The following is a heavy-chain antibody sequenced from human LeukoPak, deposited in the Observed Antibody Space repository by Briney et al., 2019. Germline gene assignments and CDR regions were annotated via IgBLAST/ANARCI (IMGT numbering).Heavy chain of an antibody. CDR2: ISYDGSNK. V-gene: IGHV3-30-3*01. Sequence: PGGSLRLSCAASGFTFSSYATHWVRQAPGKGLEWVAVISYDGSNKYYADSVKGRFTISRDNSKNTLYLQMNSLRAEDTAVYYCARDNKVYWGQGTLVTVSS. CDR1: GFTFSSYA. CDR3: ARDNKVY. J-gene: IGHJ4*02. D-gene: IGHD2/OR15-2a*01.